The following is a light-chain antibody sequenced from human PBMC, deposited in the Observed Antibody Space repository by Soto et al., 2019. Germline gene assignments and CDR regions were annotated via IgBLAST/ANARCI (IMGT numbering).Light chain of an antibody. CDR1: QSVSSGY. CDR3: QHYGDSSWT. CDR2: GAS. J-gene: IGKJ1*01. Sequence: EIVLTQSPGTLSLSPGDGATLSCRASQSVSSGYLAWYQQKPGQAPRLLIYGASRRATGIPDRFSGSGSGTDFTLTISRLEPDDFAVYYCQHYGDSSWTFGQGTKVDIK. V-gene: IGKV3-20*01.